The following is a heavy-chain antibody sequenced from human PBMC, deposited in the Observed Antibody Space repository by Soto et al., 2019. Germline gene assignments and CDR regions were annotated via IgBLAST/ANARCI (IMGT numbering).Heavy chain of an antibody. CDR3: ARSRGYSSSCIVCANDY. J-gene: IGHJ4*02. D-gene: IGHD6-13*01. CDR1: GYTFTSYG. Sequence: ASVKVSCKASGYTFTSYGISWVRQAPGQGLEWMGWISAYNGNTNYAQKLQGRVTMTTDTSTSTAYMELRSLRSDDTAVYYCARSRGYSSSCIVCANDYWGQGTLVTVSS. CDR2: ISAYNGNT. V-gene: IGHV1-18*04.